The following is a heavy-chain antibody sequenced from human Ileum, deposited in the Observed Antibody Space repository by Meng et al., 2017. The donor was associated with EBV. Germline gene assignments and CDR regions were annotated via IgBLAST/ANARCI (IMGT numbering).Heavy chain of an antibody. CDR2: LIAVFDKT. CDR3: ARGRRNEPLFDY. J-gene: IGHJ4*02. Sequence: QVQLVQVGAGVRKPGSTVKVACKTSGGSFSTHTFSWVRQAPGQGLEWTGGLIAVFDKTKAAPRFQDRVTFTADESTSTAYMELSSLTFDDTAVYFCARGRRNEPLFDYWGQGTLVTVSS. CDR1: GGSFSTHT. D-gene: IGHD1-14*01. V-gene: IGHV1-69*13.